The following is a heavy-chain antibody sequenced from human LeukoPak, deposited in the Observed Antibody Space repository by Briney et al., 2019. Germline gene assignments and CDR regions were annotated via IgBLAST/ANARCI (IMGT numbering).Heavy chain of an antibody. D-gene: IGHD3-10*01. CDR3: ARWGDGSGSYYNHYYYYYGMDV. J-gene: IGHJ6*02. V-gene: IGHV4-39*07. Sequence: SETLSLTWTLYGGSTVSSTYYWDWIRHPPGKGREWFASIDYSGSTYYNPSLKSRDTISVDTSKNQFSPKLSSVTAADTAVYYCARWGDGSGSYYNHYYYYYGMDVWGQGTTVTVSS. CDR1: GGSTVSSTYY. CDR2: IDYSGST.